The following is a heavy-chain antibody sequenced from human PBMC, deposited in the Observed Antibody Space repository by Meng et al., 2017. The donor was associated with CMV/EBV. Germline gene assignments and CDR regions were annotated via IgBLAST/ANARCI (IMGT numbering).Heavy chain of an antibody. J-gene: IGHJ3*02. CDR3: ARARGGRSYYYDSSGYYSAYRGGAFDI. V-gene: IGHV3-66*02. Sequence: GGSLRLSCAASGFTVSSNYMSWVRQAPGKGLEWVSVIYSGGCTYYADSVKGRFTISRDNSKNTLYLQMNSLRAEDTAVYYCARARGGRSYYYDSSGYYSAYRGGAFDIWGQGTMVTVSS. CDR2: IYSGGCT. D-gene: IGHD3-22*01. CDR1: GFTVSSNY.